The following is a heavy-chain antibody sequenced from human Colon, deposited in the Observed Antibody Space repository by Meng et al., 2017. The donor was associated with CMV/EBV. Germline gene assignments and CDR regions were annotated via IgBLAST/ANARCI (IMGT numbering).Heavy chain of an antibody. J-gene: IGHJ2*01. Sequence: QVPLQQSCPRLLEPSETLSLTCTVSGGSISNYYWRWIRQPPGKGLECIGYIYSIGNTNYNPSLRGRFIISLGTSKNYFSLNLRSMSPADTAMYYCARLPHPSSSPWYSYVWGRVTLVTVSS. V-gene: IGHV4-59*01. CDR1: GGSISNYY. CDR2: IYSIGNT. CDR3: ARLPHPSSSPWYSYV. D-gene: IGHD6-6*01.